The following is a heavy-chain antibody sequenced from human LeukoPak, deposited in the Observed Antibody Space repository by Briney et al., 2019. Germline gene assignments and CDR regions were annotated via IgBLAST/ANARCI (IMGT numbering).Heavy chain of an antibody. CDR2: IYYSGST. J-gene: IGHJ4*02. CDR3: ARGSGYYYDTSGYTFDY. V-gene: IGHV4-59*12. Sequence: SETLSLTCTVSGGSISSYYWSWIRQPPGKGLEWIGYIYYSGSTNYNPSLKSRVTISVDTSKNQFSLRLRSVTAADTAVYYCARGSGYYYDTSGYTFDYWGQGILVTVSS. D-gene: IGHD3-22*01. CDR1: GGSISSYY.